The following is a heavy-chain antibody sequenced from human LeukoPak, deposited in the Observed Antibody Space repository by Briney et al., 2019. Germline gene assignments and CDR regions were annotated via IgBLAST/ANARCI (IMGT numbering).Heavy chain of an antibody. CDR1: GGSISSYY. CDR2: IYTSGST. J-gene: IGHJ6*03. CDR3: ARGWSYCSSTSCYYYYMDV. D-gene: IGHD2-2*01. Sequence: PSETLSLTCTVSGGSISSYYWSWIRQPAGKGLEWIGRIYTSGSTNYNPSLKSRVTMSVDTSKNQFSLKLSSVTAADTAVYYCARGWSYCSSTSCYYYYMDVWGEGTTVTVSS. V-gene: IGHV4-4*07.